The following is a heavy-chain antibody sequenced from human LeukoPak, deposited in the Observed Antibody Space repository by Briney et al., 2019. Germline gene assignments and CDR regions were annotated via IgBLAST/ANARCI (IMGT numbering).Heavy chain of an antibody. CDR3: ARKVDTAMVIFDY. CDR1: GFTFSDYY. Sequence: GGSLRLSCAASGFTFSDYYMSWIRQAPGKGLEWVSYISSSGSTIYYADSVKGRFTISRDNAKNSLYLQMNSLRAEDTAVYYCARKVDTAMVIFDYWGQGTLVTVSS. CDR2: ISSSGSTI. J-gene: IGHJ4*02. D-gene: IGHD5-18*01. V-gene: IGHV3-11*01.